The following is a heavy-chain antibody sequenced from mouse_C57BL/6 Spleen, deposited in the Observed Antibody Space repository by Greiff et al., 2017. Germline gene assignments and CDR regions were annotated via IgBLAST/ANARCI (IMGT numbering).Heavy chain of an antibody. D-gene: IGHD1-1*01. Sequence: VKLQESGAELVKPGASVKISCKASGYAFSSYWMNWVKQRPGKGLEWIGQIYPGDGDTNYNGKFKGKATLTADKSSSTAYMQLSSLTSEDSAVYFCARSVYYYGSSYDRGYFDVWGTGTTVTVSS. CDR2: IYPGDGDT. V-gene: IGHV1-80*01. CDR3: ARSVYYYGSSYDRGYFDV. CDR1: GYAFSSYW. J-gene: IGHJ1*03.